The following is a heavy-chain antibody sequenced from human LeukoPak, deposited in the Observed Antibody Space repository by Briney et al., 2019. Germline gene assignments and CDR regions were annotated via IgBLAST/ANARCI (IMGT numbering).Heavy chain of an antibody. CDR3: ARDTIPYYDSSGCDY. D-gene: IGHD3-22*01. V-gene: IGHV3-48*01. Sequence: PGGSLRLSCAASGFTLSDHYIDWVRQAPGKGLEWVSYISSSSSTIYYADSVKGRFTISRDNAKNSLYLQMNSLRAEDTAVYYCARDTIPYYDSSGCDYWGQGTLVTVSS. CDR2: ISSSSSTI. CDR1: GFTLSDHY. J-gene: IGHJ4*02.